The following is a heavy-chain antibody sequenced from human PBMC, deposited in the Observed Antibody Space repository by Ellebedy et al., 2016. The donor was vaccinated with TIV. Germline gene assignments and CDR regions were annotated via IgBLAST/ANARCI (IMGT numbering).Heavy chain of an antibody. CDR1: GGSIRSSSYY. CDR3: ARDHNGDYAAPRGIDY. CDR2: IYYSGSP. D-gene: IGHD4-17*01. Sequence: MPSETLSLTCTVSGGSIRSSSYYWGWSRQPPGKGLEGIGSIYYSGSPYYNPSLKSRVTISVDTSENQFSLKVSSVTAADTAVYYCARDHNGDYAAPRGIDYWGQGILVTVSS. V-gene: IGHV4-39*07. J-gene: IGHJ4*02.